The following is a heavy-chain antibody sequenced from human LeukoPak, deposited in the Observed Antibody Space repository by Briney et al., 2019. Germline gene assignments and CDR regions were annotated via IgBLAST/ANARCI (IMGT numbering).Heavy chain of an antibody. CDR2: ISPNSGGT. D-gene: IGHD6-6*01. J-gene: IGHJ4*02. CDR3: AREHSNSSGKVFDY. V-gene: IGHV1-2*02. Sequence: GSVKLSCKASGYTFPGYDMHWVRQAPGQGLEWMGWISPNSGGTNYAQTFQGRVTMTRDTSINTAYMELSRLRSDDTAVYYCAREHSNSSGKVFDYWGQGTLVTVSS. CDR1: GYTFPGYD.